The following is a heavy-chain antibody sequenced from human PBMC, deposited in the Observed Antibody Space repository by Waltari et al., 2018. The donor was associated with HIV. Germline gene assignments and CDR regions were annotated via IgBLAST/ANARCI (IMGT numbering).Heavy chain of an antibody. V-gene: IGHV1-69*01. D-gene: IGHD3-3*01. CDR2: IIPIFSTA. CDR1: GGTFSSYA. Sequence: QVQLVQSGAEVKKPGSSVKVSCKASGGTFSSYAISCVRQAPGQGLEWMGEIIPIFSTANYAQKCQGRVTITADESTSTAYMELSSLRSEDTAVYYCARRRVVISSLDYYYYGMDVWGQGTTVTVSS. J-gene: IGHJ6*02. CDR3: ARRRVVISSLDYYYYGMDV.